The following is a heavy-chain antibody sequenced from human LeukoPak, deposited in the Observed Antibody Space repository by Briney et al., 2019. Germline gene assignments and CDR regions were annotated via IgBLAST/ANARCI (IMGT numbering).Heavy chain of an antibody. CDR3: AGDNSVRDEAWWFNP. CDR1: GYTFTINY. V-gene: IGHV1-46*01. D-gene: IGHD5-24*01. Sequence: EASVRVSSEACGYTFTINYMHWVPQAPGQGGEGMGVISPRGGATNYTQKFQGRVTLTRDMSTSTDYLALCSLTSEDTAVYYCAGDNSVRDEAWWFNPWGQGTLVTVSS. J-gene: IGHJ5*02. CDR2: ISPRGGAT.